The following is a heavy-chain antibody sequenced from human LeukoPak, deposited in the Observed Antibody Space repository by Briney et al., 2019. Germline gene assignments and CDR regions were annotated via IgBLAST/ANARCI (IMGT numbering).Heavy chain of an antibody. CDR1: GFTFSNAW. V-gene: IGHV3-15*01. Sequence: GGSLRLSCAASGFTFSNAWMSWDRQAPGKGLEWVGRIKSKTDGGTTDYAAPVKGRFTISRDDSKNTLYLQMNSLKTEDTAVYYCTTDRLLWFGELFGYWGQGTLLTVSS. CDR2: IKSKTDGGTT. J-gene: IGHJ4*02. CDR3: TTDRLLWFGELFGY. D-gene: IGHD3-10*01.